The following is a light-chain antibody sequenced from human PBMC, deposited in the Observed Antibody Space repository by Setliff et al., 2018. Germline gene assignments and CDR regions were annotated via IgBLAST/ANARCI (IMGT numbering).Light chain of an antibody. CDR2: DVS. J-gene: IGLJ1*01. V-gene: IGLV2-11*01. Sequence: QSALAQPRSVSGSPGQSVTISCTGTSSDLGGYNYVSWYQQHPGKAPKLMIYDVSKRPSGVPDRFSGSKSGNTASLTISGLQAEDEADYYCCSYAGTYTSLSVFGPGTK. CDR3: CSYAGTYTSLSV. CDR1: SSDLGGYNY.